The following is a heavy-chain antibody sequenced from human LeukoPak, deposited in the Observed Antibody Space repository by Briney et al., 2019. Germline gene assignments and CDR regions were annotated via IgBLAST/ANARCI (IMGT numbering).Heavy chain of an antibody. V-gene: IGHV4-30-2*01. Sequence: PSQTLSLTCAVSGGSISSGDYSWSWIRQPPGKGLEWIGYIYHSGSTYYNPSLKSRVTISVDRSKNQFSLKLSSVTAADTAVYYCARGSLGKRYFDLWGRGTLVTVSS. D-gene: IGHD7-27*01. CDR1: GGSISSGDYS. J-gene: IGHJ2*01. CDR2: IYHSGST. CDR3: ARGSLGKRYFDL.